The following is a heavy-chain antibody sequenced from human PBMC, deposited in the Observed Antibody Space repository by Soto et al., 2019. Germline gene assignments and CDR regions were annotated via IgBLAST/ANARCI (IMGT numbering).Heavy chain of an antibody. J-gene: IGHJ6*02. CDR1: GGTFSSYA. CDR2: IIPIFGTA. Sequence: QVQLVQSGAEVKKPGSSVKVSCKASGGTFSSYAISWVRQAPGQGLEWMGGIIPIFGTANYAQKFQGRVTFTKDEPTSTANMGWSSLRSEATAVFDCARDPLPAAIKFYGMDVWGQGTTVTVS. CDR3: ARDPLPAAIKFYGMDV. V-gene: IGHV1-69*05. D-gene: IGHD2-2*01.